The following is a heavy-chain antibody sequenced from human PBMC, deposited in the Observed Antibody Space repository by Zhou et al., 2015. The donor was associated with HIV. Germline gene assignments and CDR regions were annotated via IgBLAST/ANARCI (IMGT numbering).Heavy chain of an antibody. V-gene: IGHV1-69*02. CDR3: ASGGMLYLVRVDIPAPFDY. CDR2: IIPILGIA. Sequence: QVQLVQSGAEVKKPGSSVKVSCKASGGTFSSYTISWVRQAPGQGLEWMGRIIPILGIANYAQKFQGRVTITADKSTSTAYMELSSLRSEDTAVYYCASGGMLYLVRVDIPAPFDYWGQGTLVTVSS. CDR1: GGTFSSYT. J-gene: IGHJ4*02. D-gene: IGHD2-8*01.